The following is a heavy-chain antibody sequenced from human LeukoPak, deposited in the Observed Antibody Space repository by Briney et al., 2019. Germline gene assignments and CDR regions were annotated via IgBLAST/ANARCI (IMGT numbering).Heavy chain of an antibody. CDR3: ARESQEGYYYDNSGMDV. Sequence: GASVKVSCMASGYTFTSYGINWVRQAPGQGPEWMGWISPSNGNTKYAQKLQDRVTMSTDTSASTAYMELSRLRSDDTAVYYCARESQEGYYYDNSGMDVWGKGTTVTVPS. J-gene: IGHJ6*04. V-gene: IGHV1-18*04. CDR2: ISPSNGNT. D-gene: IGHD3-22*01. CDR1: GYTFTSYG.